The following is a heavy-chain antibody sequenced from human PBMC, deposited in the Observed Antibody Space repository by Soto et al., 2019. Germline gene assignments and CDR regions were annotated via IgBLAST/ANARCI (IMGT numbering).Heavy chain of an antibody. CDR2: IDSSGST. V-gene: IGHV4-4*07. J-gene: IGHJ4*02. CDR1: GGSISTYY. Sequence: QGQLQESGPGLVKPSETLSLTCSVSGGSISTYYCNWIRQPAGKGLEWIGRIDSSGSTNYSPSLKSRATMSVDTSKNQFSLKLTSVTAADTAVYYCARGGHDFWSGPLDYWGQGTLATVSS. D-gene: IGHD3-3*01. CDR3: ARGGHDFWSGPLDY.